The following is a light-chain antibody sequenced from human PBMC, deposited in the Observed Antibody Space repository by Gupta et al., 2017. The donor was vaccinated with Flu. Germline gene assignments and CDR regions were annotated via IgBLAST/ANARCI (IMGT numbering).Light chain of an antibody. J-gene: IGKJ2*01. CDR1: QYISTY. CDR3: QQTDNTLPYT. V-gene: IGKV1-39*01. Sequence: DIQMTQSPPSLSASVGDRVTITCRASQYISTYLNWYQQKPGKAPKLLIYTAYSLQSGVPSRFSGSGYGTDFTLTISNRQPEDFATYYCQQTDNTLPYTFGQGTKLVI. CDR2: TAY.